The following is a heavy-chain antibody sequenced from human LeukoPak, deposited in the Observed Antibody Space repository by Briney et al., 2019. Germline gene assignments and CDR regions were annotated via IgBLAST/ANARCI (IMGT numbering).Heavy chain of an antibody. D-gene: IGHD1-26*01. Sequence: PGGSLRLSRAASGFTFSSYAMSWVRQAPGKGLEWVSAISGSGGSTYYADSVKGRFTISRDNSKNTLYLQMNSLRAEDTAVYYCASQESGRGGSYNFGYWGQGTLVTVSS. J-gene: IGHJ4*02. V-gene: IGHV3-23*01. CDR1: GFTFSSYA. CDR3: ASQESGRGGSYNFGY. CDR2: ISGSGGST.